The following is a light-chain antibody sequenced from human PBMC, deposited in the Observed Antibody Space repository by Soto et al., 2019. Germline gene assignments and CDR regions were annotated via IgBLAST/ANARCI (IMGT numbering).Light chain of an antibody. CDR3: QQRSNWPPMYT. V-gene: IGKV3-11*01. J-gene: IGKJ2*01. Sequence: EIVLTQSPGTLSLSPGERASLSCRASQSLGSYVAWYQQKPGQPPRLLIYDASYRATDIPPRFSGSVSGTDFFLTISSLEHEDSAVYYCQQRSNWPPMYTFGQGTKLEIK. CDR2: DAS. CDR1: QSLGSY.